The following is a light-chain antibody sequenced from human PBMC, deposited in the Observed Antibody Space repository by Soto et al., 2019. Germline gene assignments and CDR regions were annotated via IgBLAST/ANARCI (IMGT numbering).Light chain of an antibody. CDR1: SSDVGTYNH. CDR3: SSYTTSSTVL. CDR2: DVS. V-gene: IGLV2-14*01. J-gene: IGLJ3*02. Sequence: QSALTQPASVSGSPGQSITISCTGTSSDVGTYNHVSWYQHHPGKAPKVMIYDVSNRPSGVSTRFSGSKSGNTASLTISGLLAEDEAEYYCSSYTTSSTVLFGGGTKVTVL.